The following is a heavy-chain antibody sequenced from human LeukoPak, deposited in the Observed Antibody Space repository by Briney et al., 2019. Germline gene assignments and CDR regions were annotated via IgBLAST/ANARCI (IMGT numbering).Heavy chain of an antibody. D-gene: IGHD6-13*01. CDR3: ARVSIAAAGTISGYYYYMDV. CDR2: INPNSGGT. CDR1: GYTFTGYY. J-gene: IGHJ6*03. Sequence: GASVKVSCTASGYTFTGYYMHWVRQAPGQGLEWMGRINPNSGGTNYAHKFQGRFTMTRDTSISTAYMQLSRLRSDDTAVYYCARVSIAAAGTISGYYYYMDVWGKGTTVTVSS. V-gene: IGHV1-2*06.